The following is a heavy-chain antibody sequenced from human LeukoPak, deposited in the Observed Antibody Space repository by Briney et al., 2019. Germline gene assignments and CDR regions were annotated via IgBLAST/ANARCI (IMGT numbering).Heavy chain of an antibody. CDR3: ARTYYGSGTPPKY. CDR2: ISGSGGST. D-gene: IGHD3-10*01. V-gene: IGHV3-23*01. Sequence: GGSLRLSCAASGFTFSSYAMSWVRQAPGRGLEWVSAISGSGGSTYYADPVKGRFTISRDNSKNTLYLQMNSLRAEDTAVYYCARTYYGSGTPPKYWGQGTLVTVSS. CDR1: GFTFSSYA. J-gene: IGHJ4*02.